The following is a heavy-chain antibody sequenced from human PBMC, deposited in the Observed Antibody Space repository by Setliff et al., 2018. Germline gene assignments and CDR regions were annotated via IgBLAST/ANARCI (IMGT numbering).Heavy chain of an antibody. J-gene: IGHJ3*01. Sequence: SETLSRTCTVSGDSISSGDYFWSWIRQPPGKGLEWIAYIYHSGSAYYNPSLKSRVTMSVDTSKNQFSLHLTSVTAADTAVYYCAREVGTSTSSDAFDVWGQGMMVTVSS. V-gene: IGHV4-30-4*08. D-gene: IGHD1-26*01. CDR2: IYHSGSA. CDR1: GDSISSGDYF. CDR3: AREVGTSTSSDAFDV.